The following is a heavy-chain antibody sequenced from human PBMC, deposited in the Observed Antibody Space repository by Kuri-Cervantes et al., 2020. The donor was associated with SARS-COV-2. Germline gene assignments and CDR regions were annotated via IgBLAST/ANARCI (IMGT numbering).Heavy chain of an antibody. D-gene: IGHD6-19*01. V-gene: IGHV1-18*04. Sequence: ASVKVSCKASGYTFTSYGISWVRQAPGQGLEWMGWISAYNGNTNYAQKLQGRVTMTTDTSTSTAYMEGRSLRSDDTAVYYCARESGSSGWYGFDYWGQGTLVTVSS. CDR1: GYTFTSYG. J-gene: IGHJ4*02. CDR3: ARESGSSGWYGFDY. CDR2: ISAYNGNT.